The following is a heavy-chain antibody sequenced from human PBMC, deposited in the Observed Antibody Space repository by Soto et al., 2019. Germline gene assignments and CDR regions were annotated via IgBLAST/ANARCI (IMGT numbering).Heavy chain of an antibody. V-gene: IGHV3-53*02. Sequence: EVQLVETGGGLIQPGGSLRLSCVASGFTVSDNYMSWVRQAPGKGLEWVSVLYSGGSTYYADSVKGRFTISRDNSKNTQYLQMNSLRAEDTAGYYGARYSGYDYWGQGTLVTVSS. J-gene: IGHJ4*02. CDR1: GFTVSDNY. CDR3: ARYSGYDY. CDR2: LYSGGST. D-gene: IGHD5-12*01.